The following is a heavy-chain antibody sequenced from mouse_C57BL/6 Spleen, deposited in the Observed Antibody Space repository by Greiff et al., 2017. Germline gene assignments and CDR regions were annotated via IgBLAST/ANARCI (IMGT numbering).Heavy chain of an antibody. J-gene: IGHJ4*01. CDR2: IYPSDSET. V-gene: IGHV1-61*01. Sequence: QVQLQQPGAELVRPGSSVKLSCKASGYTFTSYWMDWVKQRPGQGLEWIGNIYPSDSETHYNQKFKDKATLTVDKSSSKAYMQLSSLTSEDSAVYYCARGKGWFTGAMDYWGQGTSVTVSS. CDR3: ARGKGWFTGAMDY. CDR1: GYTFTSYW. D-gene: IGHD1-1*02.